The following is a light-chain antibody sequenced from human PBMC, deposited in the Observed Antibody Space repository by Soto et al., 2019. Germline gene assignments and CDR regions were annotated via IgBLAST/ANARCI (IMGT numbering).Light chain of an antibody. V-gene: IGLV1-44*01. CDR3: AAWDVSLNGLYV. J-gene: IGLJ1*01. CDR1: SSNIGSSS. Sequence: QSLLTQPPSASGTPGQRVTISCSGSSSNIGSSSVNWYQQLPGTSPKLLIYNDNQWPSGVPDRFSGSKSGTSASLAISGLQSEDEADYYCAAWDVSLNGLYVFGTGTKLTVL. CDR2: NDN.